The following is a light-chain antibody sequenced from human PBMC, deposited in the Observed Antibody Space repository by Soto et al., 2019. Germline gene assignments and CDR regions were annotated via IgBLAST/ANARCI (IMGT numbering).Light chain of an antibody. CDR3: QQRSNWPRLFT. CDR2: DAS. V-gene: IGKV3-11*01. J-gene: IGKJ3*01. Sequence: EIVLTQSPATLSLSPGERATLSCRASQSVSNYLAWYQQKPGQAPRLLIYDASNRATGIPARISGSGSGTDFTLTISSLEPEDFAVYYCQQRSNWPRLFTFGPGTKVDIK. CDR1: QSVSNY.